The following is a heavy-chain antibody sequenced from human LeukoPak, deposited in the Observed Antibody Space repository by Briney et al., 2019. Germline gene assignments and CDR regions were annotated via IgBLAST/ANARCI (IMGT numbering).Heavy chain of an antibody. J-gene: IGHJ4*02. Sequence: GGSLKPSCPASESTFPSFALTGFGKPPGKGRNWSPPISGSGGSTYYADSVKGRFTISRDNSKNTLYLQMNSLRAEDTAVYYCAKGTREYSYLLILDYWGQGTLVTVSS. CDR3: AKGTREYSYLLILDY. V-gene: IGHV3-23*01. CDR1: ESTFPSFA. CDR2: ISGSGGST. D-gene: IGHD5-18*01.